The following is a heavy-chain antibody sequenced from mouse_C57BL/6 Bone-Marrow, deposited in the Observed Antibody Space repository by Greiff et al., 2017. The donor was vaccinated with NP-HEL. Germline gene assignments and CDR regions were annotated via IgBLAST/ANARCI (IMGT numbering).Heavy chain of an antibody. J-gene: IGHJ4*01. D-gene: IGHD2-2*01. V-gene: IGHV1-66*01. CDR2: IYPGSGNT. Sequence: QVQLQQSGPELVKPGASVKISCKASGYSFTSYYIHWVKQRPGQGLEWIGWIYPGSGNTKYNEKFKGKATLTADTSSSTAYMQLSSLTSEDSAVYYWARMVTTWDYAMDYWGQGTSVTVSS. CDR1: GYSFTSYY. CDR3: ARMVTTWDYAMDY.